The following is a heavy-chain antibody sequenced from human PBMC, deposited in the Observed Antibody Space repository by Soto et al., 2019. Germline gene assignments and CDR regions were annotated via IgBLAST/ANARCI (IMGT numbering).Heavy chain of an antibody. V-gene: IGHV3-23*01. J-gene: IGHJ6*02. CDR2: ISGSGGST. CDR1: GFTFSNYV. CDR3: VKGRGMDV. Sequence: EVQLLESGGGLVQPGGSLRLSCAASGFTFSNYVISWVRQAPGRGLEWVSAISGSGGSTYYADSVKGRFTISRDNSKNTLYLQMNSLSAEDTAVYSCVKGRGMDVWGQGTTVRLL.